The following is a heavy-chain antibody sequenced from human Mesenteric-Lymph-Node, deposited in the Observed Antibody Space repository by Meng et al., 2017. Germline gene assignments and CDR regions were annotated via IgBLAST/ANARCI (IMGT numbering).Heavy chain of an antibody. Sequence: QPQQWGAGLLKPSETLSLTCAVYGGSFSGYYWSWIRQPPGKGLEWIGEINHSGSTDYNPSLKSRVTISVDTSKNQFSLKLSSVTAADTAVYYCARVKRQLWLHYFDYWGQGTLVTVSS. J-gene: IGHJ4*02. D-gene: IGHD5-18*01. CDR1: GGSFSGYY. CDR3: ARVKRQLWLHYFDY. CDR2: INHSGST. V-gene: IGHV4-34*01.